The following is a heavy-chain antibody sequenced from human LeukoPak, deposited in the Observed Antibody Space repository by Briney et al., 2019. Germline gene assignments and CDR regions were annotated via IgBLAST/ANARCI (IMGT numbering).Heavy chain of an antibody. CDR2: IRSKAYGCTT. CDR3: RSSSWSFDY. CDR1: GFTFGDYA. J-gene: IGHJ4*02. D-gene: IGHD6-13*01. V-gene: IGHV3-49*04. Sequence: GGSLRLSCTASGFTFGDYAMSWVRQAPGKGLEWVGFIRSKAYGCTTEYAASVKGRFTISRDDSKSIAYLQMNSLKTEDTAVYYCRSSSWSFDYWGQGTLVTVSS.